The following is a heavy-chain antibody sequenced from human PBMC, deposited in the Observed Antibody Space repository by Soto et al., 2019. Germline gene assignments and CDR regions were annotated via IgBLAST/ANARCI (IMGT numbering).Heavy chain of an antibody. CDR1: GFTFSSYS. Sequence: LRLSCAASGFTFSSYSMNWVRQAPGKGLEWVSSISSSSSYIYYADSVKGRFTISRDNAKNSLYLQMNSLRAEDTAVYYCAREGVLYYYGMDVWGQGTTVTVSS. CDR2: ISSSSSYI. J-gene: IGHJ6*02. CDR3: AREGVLYYYGMDV. D-gene: IGHD2-8*02. V-gene: IGHV3-21*01.